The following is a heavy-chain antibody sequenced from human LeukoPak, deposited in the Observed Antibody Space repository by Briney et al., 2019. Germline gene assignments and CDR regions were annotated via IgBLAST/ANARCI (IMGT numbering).Heavy chain of an antibody. CDR3: ARRCGGDCYAHYFDY. CDR2: IYYSGST. CDR1: GGSISSYY. Sequence: SETLSLTCTVSGGSISSYYWSWIRQPPGKGLEWIGYIYYSGSTNCNPSLKSRVTISVDTSKNQFSLKLSSVTAADTAVYYCARRCGGDCYAHYFDYWGQGTLVTVSS. V-gene: IGHV4-59*08. J-gene: IGHJ4*02. D-gene: IGHD2-21*02.